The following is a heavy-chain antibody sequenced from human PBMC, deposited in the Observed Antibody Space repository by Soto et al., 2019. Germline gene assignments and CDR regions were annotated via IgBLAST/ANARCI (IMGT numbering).Heavy chain of an antibody. J-gene: IGHJ4*02. CDR1: GYTFTAYP. V-gene: IGHV1-3*01. CDR2: INVANGDT. CDR3: ARKDCYGAGIYYVDH. D-gene: IGHD3-10*01. Sequence: QVQLVQAGAEVKKPGASVKDSCKASGYTFTAYPMHWVRQAPGQRLERMGWINVANGDTGYSQKFQGRVTVTRDTYACTVYMEVCSLTAEDTAVYYCARKDCYGAGIYYVDHWGKGTLVTVSS.